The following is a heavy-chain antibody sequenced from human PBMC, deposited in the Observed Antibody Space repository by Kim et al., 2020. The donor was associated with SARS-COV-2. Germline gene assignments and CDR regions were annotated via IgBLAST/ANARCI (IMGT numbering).Heavy chain of an antibody. CDR1: GFTFSSYE. Sequence: GGSLRLSCAASGFTFSSYEMNWVRQAPGKGLEWVSYISSSGSTIYYADSVKGRFTISRDNAKNSLYLQMNSLRAEDTAVYYCARARSGAGSVGLDLWGRGTLVTVSS. CDR2: ISSSGSTI. V-gene: IGHV3-48*03. D-gene: IGHD1-26*01. CDR3: ARARSGAGSVGLDL. J-gene: IGHJ2*01.